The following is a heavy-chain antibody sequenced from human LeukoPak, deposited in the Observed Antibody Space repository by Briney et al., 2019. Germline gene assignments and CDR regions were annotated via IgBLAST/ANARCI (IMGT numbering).Heavy chain of an antibody. CDR2: IRSKAYGGTT. CDR3: TRIMTTVTHSFDY. V-gene: IGHV3-49*04. Sequence: GGSLRLSCTASGFTLGEYAMSWVRQAPGKGRGWVGFIRSKAYGGTTEYAASVKGRCTISKHHSKSIAYLQMNNQKTEDTAVYYCTRIMTTVTHSFDYWGQGTLVTVSS. D-gene: IGHD4-17*01. J-gene: IGHJ4*02. CDR1: GFTLGEYA.